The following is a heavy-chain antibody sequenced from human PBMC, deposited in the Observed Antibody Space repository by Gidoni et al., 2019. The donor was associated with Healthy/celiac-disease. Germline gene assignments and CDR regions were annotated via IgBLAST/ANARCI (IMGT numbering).Heavy chain of an antibody. CDR1: GFTFSSYW. CDR3: AGSTLFDY. J-gene: IGHJ4*02. CDR2: INRDGSST. V-gene: IGHV3-74*01. Sequence: EVTLVESGGGLVQHGGSLRTSWAASGFTFSSYWTHWVRQAPGKVLVWVSRINRDGSSTSYADSVKGRFTISRDNAKNTLYLQMNSLRAEDTAVYYCAGSTLFDYWGQGTLVTVSS.